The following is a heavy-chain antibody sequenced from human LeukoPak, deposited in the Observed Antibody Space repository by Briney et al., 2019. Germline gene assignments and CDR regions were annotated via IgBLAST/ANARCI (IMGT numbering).Heavy chain of an antibody. CDR2: IYPDDSDT. J-gene: IGHJ4*02. D-gene: IGHD2-2*01. CDR3: ARELPASGHYDY. CDR1: GXSFTSYW. V-gene: IGHV5-51*01. Sequence: GESLKISFKASGXSFTSYWIGWVRHMPGKGLEWMGIIYPDDSDTRYSPSFQGQVTISADKSIGTAYLQWSSLKASDTAMYYCARELPASGHYDYWGQGTLVTVSS.